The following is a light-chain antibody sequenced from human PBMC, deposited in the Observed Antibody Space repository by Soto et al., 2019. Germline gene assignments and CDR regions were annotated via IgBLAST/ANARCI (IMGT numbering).Light chain of an antibody. CDR3: QQSYTAPPT. V-gene: IGKV1-39*01. Sequence: DNQLTQSPSSLSAYLGDRVTITCRASLTTSVFLNWYQHKPGKAPRLLIYAASNLQSGVPSRFSGRGSGTDFTLTITSLQAEDFATYYCQQSYTAPPTFGQGTKVE. CDR2: AAS. J-gene: IGKJ1*01. CDR1: LTTSVF.